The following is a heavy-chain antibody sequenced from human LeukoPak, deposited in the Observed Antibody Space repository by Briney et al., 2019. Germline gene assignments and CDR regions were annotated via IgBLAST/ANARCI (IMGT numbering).Heavy chain of an antibody. V-gene: IGHV5-51*01. Sequence: GEPLKISCQGSGYSFTSYWIGWVRQMPGKGLEWMGIIYPGDSDTRYSPSFQGQVTISADKSISTAYLQWSSLKASDTAMYYCARYYYDSTTNWFDPWGQGTLVTVSS. CDR2: IYPGDSDT. CDR3: ARYYYDSTTNWFDP. D-gene: IGHD3-22*01. J-gene: IGHJ5*02. CDR1: GYSFTSYW.